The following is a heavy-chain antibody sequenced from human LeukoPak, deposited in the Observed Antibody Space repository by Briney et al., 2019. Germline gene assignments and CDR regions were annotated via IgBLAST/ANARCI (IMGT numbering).Heavy chain of an antibody. J-gene: IGHJ4*02. Sequence: GGSLRLSCAASGFTFSSYSMNWVRQAPGKGLEWVSSISSSSSYIYYADSVKGRFTISRDNAKNSLYLQMNSLRAEDMAVYYCARDFGAVAGSSDYWGQGTLVTVSS. V-gene: IGHV3-21*01. D-gene: IGHD6-19*01. CDR3: ARDFGAVAGSSDY. CDR1: GFTFSSYS. CDR2: ISSSSSYI.